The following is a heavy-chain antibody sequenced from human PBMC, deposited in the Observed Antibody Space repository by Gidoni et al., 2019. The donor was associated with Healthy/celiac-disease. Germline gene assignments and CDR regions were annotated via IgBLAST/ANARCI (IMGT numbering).Heavy chain of an antibody. J-gene: IGHJ6*02. CDR2: IYYSGST. D-gene: IGHD6-6*01. Sequence: HPGKGLEWIGYIYYSGSTYYNPSLKSRVTISVDTSKNQFSLKLSSVTAADTAVYYWASTIAARNYYYYGMDVWGQGTTVTVSS. V-gene: IGHV4-31*02. CDR3: ASTIAARNYYYYGMDV.